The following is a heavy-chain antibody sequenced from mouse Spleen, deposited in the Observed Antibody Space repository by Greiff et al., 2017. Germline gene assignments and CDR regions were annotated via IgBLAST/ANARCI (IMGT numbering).Heavy chain of an antibody. CDR2: IRLKSDNYAT. V-gene: IGHV6-3*01. J-gene: IGHJ4*01. CDR3: TSGDGYYADAMDY. D-gene: IGHD2-3*01. CDR1: GFTFSNYW. Sequence: EVKVEESGGGLVQPGGSMKLSCVASGFTFSNYWMNWVRQSPEKGLEWVAQIRLKSDNYATHYAESVKGRFTISRDDSKSSVYLQMNNLRAEDTGIYYCTSGDGYYADAMDYWGQGTSVTVSS.